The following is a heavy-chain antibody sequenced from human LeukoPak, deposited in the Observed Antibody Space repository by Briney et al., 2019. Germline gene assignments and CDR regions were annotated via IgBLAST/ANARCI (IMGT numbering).Heavy chain of an antibody. CDR2: IYYIGKT. Sequence: SETLSLTCKVSGGSINSYYWSWIRQPPGKGLEWVGYIYYIGKTNYNPSLKSRVTISLDTSKNQVSLIPTSVTAADTAVYYCARLAVTTTSWFDPWGQGTLVTVSS. CDR1: GGSINSYY. D-gene: IGHD2/OR15-2a*01. J-gene: IGHJ5*02. CDR3: ARLAVTTTSWFDP. V-gene: IGHV4-59*01.